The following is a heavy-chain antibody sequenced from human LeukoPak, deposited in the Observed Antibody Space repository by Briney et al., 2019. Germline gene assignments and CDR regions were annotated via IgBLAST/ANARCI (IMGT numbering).Heavy chain of an antibody. J-gene: IGHJ4*02. D-gene: IGHD2-2*01. V-gene: IGHV3-7*04. CDR3: ARTFCIITDCYSFDS. Sequence: GGSLRLSCVASGFTFRSYWMSWVRQAPGKGLEWVANIKQDGSEKYYVDSVKGRFTISRDNAKNSLSLQMNSLRAEDTALYYCARTFCIITDCYSFDSGAQGPLVTVSS. CDR1: GFTFRSYW. CDR2: IKQDGSEK.